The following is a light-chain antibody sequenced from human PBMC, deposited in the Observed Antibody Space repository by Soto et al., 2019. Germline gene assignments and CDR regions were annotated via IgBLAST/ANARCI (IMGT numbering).Light chain of an antibody. CDR3: HAYNSYPYT. J-gene: IGKJ2*01. CDR1: QSFGNW. Sequence: DIQMTQSPSTLSASVGDRVTITCRASQSFGNWLAWYQQKPGKATKLLIYKASSLQSGVPSRFSGSGSVTGFTLSISRLQPAYFAMYYGHAYNSYPYTFGQGTKLEIK. CDR2: KAS. V-gene: IGKV1-5*03.